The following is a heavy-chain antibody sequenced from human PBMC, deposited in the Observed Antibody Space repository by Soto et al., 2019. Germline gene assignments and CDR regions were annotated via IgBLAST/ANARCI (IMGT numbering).Heavy chain of an antibody. CDR1: GDSINNRSYY. CDR2: ICYSGST. D-gene: IGHD2-21*02. Sequence: KTSETLSLTCTVTGDSINNRSYYWGWIRQPPGKGLEWIGSICYSGSTYNNPSLKSRVSMSVDTSKNQFSLKLRSVTAADTALYYCARQRTSVVTQAYFHSWGQGSLVTVSS. CDR3: ARQRTSVVTQAYFHS. J-gene: IGHJ4*02. V-gene: IGHV4-39*01.